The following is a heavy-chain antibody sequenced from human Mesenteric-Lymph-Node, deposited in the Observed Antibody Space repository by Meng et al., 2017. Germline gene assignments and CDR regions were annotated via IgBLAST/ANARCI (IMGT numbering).Heavy chain of an antibody. Sequence: GSLRLSCAVYGGSFSGYYWSWIRQPPGKGLEWIGEINHSGSTNYNPSLKSRVTISVDTSKNQFSLKLSSVTAADTAVYYCARRLGYYYDSSGYYYGYNWFDPWGQGTLVTVSS. V-gene: IGHV4-34*01. D-gene: IGHD3-22*01. CDR2: INHSGST. J-gene: IGHJ5*02. CDR1: GGSFSGYY. CDR3: ARRLGYYYDSSGYYYGYNWFDP.